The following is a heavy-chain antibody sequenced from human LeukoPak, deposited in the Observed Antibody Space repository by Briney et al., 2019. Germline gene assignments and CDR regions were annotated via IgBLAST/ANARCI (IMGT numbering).Heavy chain of an antibody. Sequence: GGSLRLSCAASGFTSSSYWMSWVRQAPGKGLEWVANIKQDGSEKYYVDSVKGRFTISRDNAKNSLYLQMNSLRAEDTDVYYCAREQQQLVGGSDYWGQGTLVTVSS. CDR1: GFTSSSYW. CDR2: IKQDGSEK. J-gene: IGHJ4*02. V-gene: IGHV3-7*01. D-gene: IGHD6-13*01. CDR3: AREQQQLVGGSDY.